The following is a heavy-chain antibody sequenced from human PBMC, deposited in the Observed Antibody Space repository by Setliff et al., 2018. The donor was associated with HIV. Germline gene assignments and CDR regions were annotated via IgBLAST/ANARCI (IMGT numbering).Heavy chain of an antibody. Sequence: GASVKVSCKVSGYTLAEISMHWVRQAPGKGLEWMGGFDPEDGEKVYAQRFQGTVTMTEDTSTDTAYMELTSLTSEDTAVYYCATITFYYDSSGSQNKKSYFFDYWGQGTLVTVS. CDR3: ATITFYYDSSGSQNKKSYFFDY. CDR2: FDPEDGEK. J-gene: IGHJ4*02. CDR1: GYTLAEIS. D-gene: IGHD3-22*01. V-gene: IGHV1-24*01.